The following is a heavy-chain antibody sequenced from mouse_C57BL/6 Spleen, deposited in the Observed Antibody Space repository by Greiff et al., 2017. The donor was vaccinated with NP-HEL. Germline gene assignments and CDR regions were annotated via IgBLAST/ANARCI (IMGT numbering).Heavy chain of an antibody. Sequence: EVQLQQSGAELVRPGASVKLSCTASGFNIKDDYMHWVKQRPEQGLEWIGWIDPENGDTEYAPKFQGKATITADTSSNTAYLQLSSLTSEDTAVYYCTTTGSRYAMDYWGQGTSVTVSS. J-gene: IGHJ4*01. V-gene: IGHV14-4*01. CDR1: GFNIKDDY. D-gene: IGHD1-1*01. CDR3: TTTGSRYAMDY. CDR2: IDPENGDT.